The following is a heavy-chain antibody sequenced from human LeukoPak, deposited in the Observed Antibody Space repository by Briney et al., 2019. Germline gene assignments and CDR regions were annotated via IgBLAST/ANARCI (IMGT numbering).Heavy chain of an antibody. CDR2: IYYSGST. CDR3: ARVKGPGRGPPIHNWFDP. D-gene: IGHD5-12*01. Sequence: PSETLSLTCTVSGGSLSSSSYYWGWIRQPPGKGLEWLGSIYYSGSTYYNPSLKSRVTISVDTSKNQFSLKLSSVTAADTAVYYCARVKGPGRGPPIHNWFDPWGQGTLVTVSS. V-gene: IGHV4-39*07. CDR1: GGSLSSSSYY. J-gene: IGHJ5*02.